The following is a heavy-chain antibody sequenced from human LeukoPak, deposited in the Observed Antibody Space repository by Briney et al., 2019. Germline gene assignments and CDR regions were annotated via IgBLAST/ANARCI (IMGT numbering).Heavy chain of an antibody. V-gene: IGHV4-4*02. D-gene: IGHD2-21*02. Sequence: SETLSLTCAVSGGSISSSHWWNWIRQPPGKGLEWIGSIYYSGSTDYNPSLKSRVTISVDMSESQFSLKLSSVTAADTAVYYCARGSDGAFDYWGQGTLVTVSS. CDR3: ARGSDGAFDY. CDR2: IYYSGST. J-gene: IGHJ4*02. CDR1: GGSISSSHW.